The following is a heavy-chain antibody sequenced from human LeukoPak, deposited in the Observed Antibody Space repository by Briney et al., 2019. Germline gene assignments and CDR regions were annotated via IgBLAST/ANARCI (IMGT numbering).Heavy chain of an antibody. Sequence: GSLRLSCAASGFTFSSYAIHWARQGPGKGLEWVAYIAHHGSNKYYADSVKGRFTISRDNSKRTLYLQMNSLRADDTAVYYCAKDGSWSCTDWGQGTLVTVSS. D-gene: IGHD2-8*02. V-gene: IGHV3-30*02. CDR3: AKDGSWSCTD. CDR2: IAHHGSNK. CDR1: GFTFSSYA. J-gene: IGHJ4*02.